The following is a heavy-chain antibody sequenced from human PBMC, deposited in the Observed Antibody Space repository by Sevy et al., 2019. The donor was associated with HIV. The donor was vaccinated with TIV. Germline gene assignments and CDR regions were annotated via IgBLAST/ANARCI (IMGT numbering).Heavy chain of an antibody. V-gene: IGHV3-15*05. J-gene: IGHJ6*02. CDR3: STDPLIRLLVPDGMVV. D-gene: IGHD2-21*02. CDR1: GFTFTYAW. Sequence: GGSLRLSCAASGFTFTYAWMNWVRQAPGKGLEWVGRIKSNADGGTIDYAAPVKGRFIISRDDSKNTLYLQMNSLKTEDTGVYYCSTDPLIRLLVPDGMVVWGQGTTVSASS. CDR2: IKSNADGGTI.